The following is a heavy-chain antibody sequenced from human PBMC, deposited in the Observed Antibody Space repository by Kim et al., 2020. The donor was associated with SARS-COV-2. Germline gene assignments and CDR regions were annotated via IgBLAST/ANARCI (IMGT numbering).Heavy chain of an antibody. D-gene: IGHD2-15*01. CDR1: GYTFTSYA. J-gene: IGHJ5*02. Sequence: ASVKVSCKASGYTFTSYAMHWVRQAPGQRLEWMGWINAGNGNTKYSQKFQGRVTITRDTSASTAYMELSSLRSEDTAVYYCARDGYCSGGSCYRSDWFDPWGQGTLVTVSS. CDR3: ARDGYCSGGSCYRSDWFDP. V-gene: IGHV1-3*01. CDR2: INAGNGNT.